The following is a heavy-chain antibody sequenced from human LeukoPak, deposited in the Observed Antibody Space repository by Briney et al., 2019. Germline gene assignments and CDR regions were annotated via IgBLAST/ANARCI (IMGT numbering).Heavy chain of an antibody. CDR2: IRSKANGGTT. CDR3: SRDRPDSSYYVSSGYYGY. V-gene: IGHV3-49*04. J-gene: IGHJ4*02. CDR1: GFPFGEYA. D-gene: IGHD3-22*01. Sequence: GGSLRLSCTGSGFPFGEYAMTWVRQAPGKGLEWVGLIRSKANGGTTEYAASVKGRFTISRDDSKSIPYLQMNSLKTEDTAVYYCSRDRPDSSYYVSSGYYGYWGQGTLVTVSS.